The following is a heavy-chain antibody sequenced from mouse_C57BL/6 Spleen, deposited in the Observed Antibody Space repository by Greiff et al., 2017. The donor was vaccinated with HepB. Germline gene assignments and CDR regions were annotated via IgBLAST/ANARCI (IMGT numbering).Heavy chain of an antibody. Sequence: EVQLQQSGPELVKPGASVKISCKASGYSFTGYYMHWVKQSHGNILDWIGYIYPYNGVSSYHQKFKGKATLTVDKSSSPAYMELGSLTSEDSAGYYCARSITTIVEYAMDYWGQGTSVTVAS. D-gene: IGHD1-1*01. J-gene: IGHJ4*01. V-gene: IGHV1-31*01. CDR2: IYPYNGVS. CDR3: ARSITTIVEYAMDY. CDR1: GYSFTGYY.